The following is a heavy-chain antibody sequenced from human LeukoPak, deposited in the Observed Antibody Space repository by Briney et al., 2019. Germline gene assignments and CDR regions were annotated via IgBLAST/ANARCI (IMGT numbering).Heavy chain of an antibody. D-gene: IGHD3-9*01. CDR2: INHSGST. CDR3: ARHLGVLRYFDWLGGFDY. CDR1: GGSFSGYY. Sequence: TSETLSLTCAVYGGSFSGYYWSWIRQPPGKGLEWIGEINHSGSTNYNPSLKSRVTISVDTSKNQFSLKLSSVTAADTAVYYCARHLGVLRYFDWLGGFDYWGQGTLATVSS. V-gene: IGHV4-34*01. J-gene: IGHJ4*02.